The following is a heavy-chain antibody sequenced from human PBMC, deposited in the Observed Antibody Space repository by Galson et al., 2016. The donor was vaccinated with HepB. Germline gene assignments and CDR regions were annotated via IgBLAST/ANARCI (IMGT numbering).Heavy chain of an antibody. Sequence: SLRLSCAASGFTFSGYWMSWVRQTPGKGLQWVANIKKDGNEKNYVDSVKGRFTISRDNAKNSLYLQMNSLRAEDTAVYYCAGGAGLTEDYWGQGTLVTVSS. CDR1: GFTFSGYW. D-gene: IGHD1-26*01. CDR3: AGGAGLTEDY. V-gene: IGHV3-7*03. CDR2: IKKDGNEK. J-gene: IGHJ4*02.